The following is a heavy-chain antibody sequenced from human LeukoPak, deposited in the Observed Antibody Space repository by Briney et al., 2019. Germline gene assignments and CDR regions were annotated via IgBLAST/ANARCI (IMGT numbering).Heavy chain of an antibody. Sequence: SETLSLTCTVSGGSISSYYWSWIRQPPGKGLEWLGYIYYSGSTNYNPSLKSRVTISVDTSKNQFSLKLSSVTAADTAVYYCARAPSITIFGVDYYMDVWGKGTTVTVSS. CDR2: IYYSGST. V-gene: IGHV4-59*01. J-gene: IGHJ6*03. D-gene: IGHD3-3*01. CDR1: GGSISSYY. CDR3: ARAPSITIFGVDYYMDV.